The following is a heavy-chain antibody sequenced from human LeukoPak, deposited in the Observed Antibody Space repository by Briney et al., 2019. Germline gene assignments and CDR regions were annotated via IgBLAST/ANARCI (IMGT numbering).Heavy chain of an antibody. CDR3: VKTHFDHYYGLDV. J-gene: IGHJ6*02. CDR2: ISSNGGST. Sequence: GGSLRLSCSASGFTFSSYAMHWVRQAPGKGLEYVSAISSNGGSTYYADSAKGRFTISRDNSKNTLYLQMSSLRVDDTAVYYCVKTHFDHYYGLDVWGQGTTVIVSS. V-gene: IGHV3-64D*09. CDR1: GFTFSSYA.